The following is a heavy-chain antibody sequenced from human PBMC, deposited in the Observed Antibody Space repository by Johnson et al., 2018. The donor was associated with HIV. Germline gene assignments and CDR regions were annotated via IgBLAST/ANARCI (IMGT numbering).Heavy chain of an antibody. CDR3: AKVDCGGDTCAGYDPFDL. Sequence: QVQLVESGGGVVQPGRSLRLSCAASGFVFNNYALHWVRQAPGQGLEWVAVISYDGSNKYYADSVKGRFTISRDNSKNTLYLQMNSLRAEDTAVYYCAKVDCGGDTCAGYDPFDLWGQGTLVTVSS. CDR1: GFVFNNYA. V-gene: IGHV3-30*04. J-gene: IGHJ3*01. D-gene: IGHD2-21*01. CDR2: ISYDGSNK.